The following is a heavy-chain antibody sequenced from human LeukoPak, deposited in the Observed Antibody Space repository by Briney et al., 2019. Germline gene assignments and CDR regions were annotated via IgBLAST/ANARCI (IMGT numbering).Heavy chain of an antibody. V-gene: IGHV1-2*02. CDR1: GYTHKDYY. D-gene: IGHD4-11*01. Sequence: ASLNVSCKASGYTHKDYYVNWVRQAPGQGLEWMGWINPNSGATKFAQKFQGRITLTRDTSINIASMELTRLRSDDTAIYYCAREGPLTTEMGDYYSLDVWGQGTTVIVSS. CDR2: INPNSGAT. J-gene: IGHJ6*02. CDR3: AREGPLTTEMGDYYSLDV.